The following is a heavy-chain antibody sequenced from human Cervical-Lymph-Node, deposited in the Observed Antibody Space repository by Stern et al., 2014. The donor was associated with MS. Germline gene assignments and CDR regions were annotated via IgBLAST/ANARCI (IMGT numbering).Heavy chain of an antibody. V-gene: IGHV4-4*02. CDR2: SYHTGSA. CDR1: GGSISSSNW. Sequence: VQLLESGPGLVKPSGTLSLTCAVSGGSISSSNWWSWVRQPPGKGLEWIGESYHTGSANYNPSLKSRVTISIDESKNQFSLNLSSVTAADTAVYYCAREPLGDTWGQGTLVTVSS. J-gene: IGHJ5*02. CDR3: AREPLGDT. D-gene: IGHD3-16*01.